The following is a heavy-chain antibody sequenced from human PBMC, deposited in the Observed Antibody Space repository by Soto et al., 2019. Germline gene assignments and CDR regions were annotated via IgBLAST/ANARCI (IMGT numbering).Heavy chain of an antibody. J-gene: IGHJ4*02. CDR3: AKAVSGWSRVYFDS. Sequence: GGSLRLSCAASGFTFSSYSMNWVRQAPGKGLEWVSYISSSSSTIYYADSVKGRFTISRDNAKNSLYLQMNSLRAEDTAVYFCAKAVSGWSRVYFDSWGQGTLVTVSS. D-gene: IGHD6-19*01. V-gene: IGHV3-48*01. CDR2: ISSSSSTI. CDR1: GFTFSSYS.